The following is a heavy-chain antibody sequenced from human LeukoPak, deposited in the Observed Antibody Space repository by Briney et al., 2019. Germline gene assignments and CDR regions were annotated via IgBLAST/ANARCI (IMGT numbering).Heavy chain of an antibody. D-gene: IGHD3-10*01. CDR3: ARDLYYYGSGTYFDY. J-gene: IGHJ4*02. CDR1: GGSISTYY. V-gene: IGHV4-4*07. Sequence: SETLSLACTVSGGSISTYYWSWIRQPAGKGLEWIGRIYTSRSTNCNPSLKSRVTLSVDTSKNQFSLKLSSVTAADTAVYYCARDLYYYGSGTYFDYWGQGTLVTVSS. CDR2: IYTSRST.